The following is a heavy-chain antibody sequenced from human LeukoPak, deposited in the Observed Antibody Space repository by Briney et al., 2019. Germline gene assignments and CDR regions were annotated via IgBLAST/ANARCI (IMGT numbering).Heavy chain of an antibody. D-gene: IGHD6-19*01. V-gene: IGHV4-4*07. Sequence: PSETLSLTCAVSVGSITGFFWSWIWQPAGEGLQYIGRIFSRGGANYTPSLQSRVAMSVDTSQNLFSLKRTSVTAADTAVYFCARVATPDVSSPLDFWGRGIPVTASS. J-gene: IGHJ4*02. CDR3: ARVATPDVSSPLDF. CDR2: IFSRGGA. CDR1: VGSITGFF.